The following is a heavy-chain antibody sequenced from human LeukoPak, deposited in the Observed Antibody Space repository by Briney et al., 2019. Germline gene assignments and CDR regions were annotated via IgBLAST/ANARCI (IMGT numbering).Heavy chain of an antibody. CDR2: ISSSSSYT. Sequence: GGSLRLSCAASGFTFSDYYMSWIRQAPGKGLEWVSYISSSSSYTNYADSVKGRFTISRDNAKNSLYLRMNSLRAEDTAVYYCARDGFMTTVTPGSFDYWGQGTLVTASS. D-gene: IGHD4-17*01. V-gene: IGHV3-11*06. CDR1: GFTFSDYY. CDR3: ARDGFMTTVTPGSFDY. J-gene: IGHJ4*02.